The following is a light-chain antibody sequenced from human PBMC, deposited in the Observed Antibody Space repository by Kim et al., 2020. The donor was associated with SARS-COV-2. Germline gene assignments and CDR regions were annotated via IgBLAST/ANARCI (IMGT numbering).Light chain of an antibody. J-gene: IGLJ1*01. Sequence: SYELTQPPSVSVSPGQTASITCSGYKLGDKYVSWYQQKPRQSPLVVIYQDNQRPSGIPERFSGSNSGNTATLTISGTQAMDEADYYCQAWDSSTHNYVFGAGTKVTVL. CDR1: KLGDKY. CDR2: QDN. V-gene: IGLV3-1*01. CDR3: QAWDSSTHNYV.